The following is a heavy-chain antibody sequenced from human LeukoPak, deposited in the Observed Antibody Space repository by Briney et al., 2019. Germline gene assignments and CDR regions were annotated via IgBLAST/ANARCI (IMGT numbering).Heavy chain of an antibody. J-gene: IGHJ4*02. CDR2: INPNTGGT. V-gene: IGHV1-2*02. Sequence: VASVKVSCKASGYTFTSYDINWVRQATGQGLEWMGWINPNTGGTNYAQKFQGRVTMTRDTSISTAYMELSRLRSDDTAVYYCARDILSGYYHFDYWGQGTLVTVSS. CDR3: ARDILSGYYHFDY. D-gene: IGHD3-3*01. CDR1: GYTFTSYD.